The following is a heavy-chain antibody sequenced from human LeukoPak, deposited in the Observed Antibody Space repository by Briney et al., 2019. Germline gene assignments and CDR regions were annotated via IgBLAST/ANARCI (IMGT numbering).Heavy chain of an antibody. V-gene: IGHV3-66*02. J-gene: IGHJ4*02. D-gene: IGHD2-21*02. CDR1: GIIVSDNY. Sequence: PGGSLRLSCAASGIIVSDNYMSWVRQAPGKGLEWVSVIYSGGTTYYADSVKGRFTISRDNSRNTLYLQMNSLRPEDTAVYYCARERLQLFDYWGQGTLVTVSS. CDR3: ARERLQLFDY. CDR2: IYSGGTT.